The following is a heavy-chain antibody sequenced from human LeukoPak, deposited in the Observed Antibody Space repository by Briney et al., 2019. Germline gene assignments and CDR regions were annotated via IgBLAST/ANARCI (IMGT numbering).Heavy chain of an antibody. D-gene: IGHD6-19*01. CDR1: GFTFSSYS. Sequence: GGSLRLSCAASGFTFSSYSMNWVRQAPGKGLEWVSSISSSSSYIYYADSVKGRFTISRDNAKNSLYLQMNSLRAEDTAVYYCAGDRIAVAYFDYWGQGTLVTVSS. V-gene: IGHV3-21*01. CDR3: AGDRIAVAYFDY. J-gene: IGHJ4*02. CDR2: ISSSSSYI.